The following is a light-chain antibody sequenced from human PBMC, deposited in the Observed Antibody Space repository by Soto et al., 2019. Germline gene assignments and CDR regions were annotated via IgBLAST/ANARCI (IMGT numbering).Light chain of an antibody. V-gene: IGKV1-9*01. CDR2: GAS. CDR1: QGISNN. CDR3: QQLNNYPRALT. Sequence: DIQLTQPPSFLSASVGDRVTITCRACQGISNNLAWYQHNPGKPPKLLIYGASTLQSGVPSRFSGSGSGTEFTLTISSLQPEDFATYYCQQLNNYPRALTFGGGTKVEIK. J-gene: IGKJ4*01.